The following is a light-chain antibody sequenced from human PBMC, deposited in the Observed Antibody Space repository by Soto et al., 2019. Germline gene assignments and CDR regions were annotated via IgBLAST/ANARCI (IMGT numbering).Light chain of an antibody. CDR3: QQYGYSFT. CDR2: DAS. J-gene: IGKJ4*01. V-gene: IGKV3-20*01. CDR1: QSVSDNS. Sequence: EIVMTQSPATLSVSPGERATLSCRASQSVSDNSIVWYQQRPGQAPRLLIYDASSRATGIPDRFSGSGSGTDFTLTISRLEPEDFGVYYCQQYGYSFTFGGGTKVDIK.